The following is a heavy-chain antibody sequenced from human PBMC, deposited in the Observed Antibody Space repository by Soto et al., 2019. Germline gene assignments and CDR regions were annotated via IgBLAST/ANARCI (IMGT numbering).Heavy chain of an antibody. CDR1: GGSFSGYY. D-gene: IGHD6-13*01. CDR3: ARVPHRYSSSHNYGMDV. J-gene: IGHJ6*02. V-gene: IGHV4-34*01. Sequence: SETLSLTWAVYGGSFSGYYWSWIRQPPGKGLEWLGEIHHSGSTNYNPSIKSRVTISVDTSKNQFSMKLSSVTAADTAVYYCARVPHRYSSSHNYGMDVWGQGTTVTVSS. CDR2: IHHSGST.